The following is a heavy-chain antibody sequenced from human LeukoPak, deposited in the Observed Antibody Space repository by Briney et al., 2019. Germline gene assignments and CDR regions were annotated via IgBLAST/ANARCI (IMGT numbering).Heavy chain of an antibody. D-gene: IGHD6-19*01. V-gene: IGHV4-39*01. CDR2: ISSTGIT. CDR1: GGSISISNYF. J-gene: IGHJ4*02. Sequence: SETLSLTCTVSGGSISISNYFWGWIRQPPGKGLEWIASISSTGITHYYPSLESRISVSVETSKNQFSLKLTSLTAADTAVYYCAFSGWFWGAFDYWGQGILVTVSS. CDR3: AFSGWFWGAFDY.